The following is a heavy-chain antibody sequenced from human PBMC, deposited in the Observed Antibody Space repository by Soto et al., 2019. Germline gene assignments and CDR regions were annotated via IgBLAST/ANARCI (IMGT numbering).Heavy chain of an antibody. Sequence: GGSLSLSCAASGFTFSSYSMNWVRQAPGNGLEWVSSISSSSSYIYYADSVKGRFTISRDNSKNTLYLQRNSLRAEDTAVYYCARDISPGVEPDDAFDIWGQGTMVTV. V-gene: IGHV3-21*01. D-gene: IGHD3-3*01. J-gene: IGHJ3*02. CDR2: ISSSSSYI. CDR3: ARDISPGVEPDDAFDI. CDR1: GFTFSSYS.